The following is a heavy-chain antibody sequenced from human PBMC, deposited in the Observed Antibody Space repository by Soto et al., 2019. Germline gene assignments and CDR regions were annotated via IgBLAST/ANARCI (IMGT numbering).Heavy chain of an antibody. CDR3: ARDLAAVPRAFDY. D-gene: IGHD6-13*01. V-gene: IGHV4-59*01. CDR1: GGSISSYF. J-gene: IGHJ4*02. Sequence: LETLSLTCTVSGGSISSYFYIWVRQPPGKGLEWIGSVYYTGTTDYNPSLKSRVTISVDTSKTQFSLNLRSVTAADTAVYYCARDLAAVPRAFDYWGRGTLVTVSS. CDR2: VYYTGTT.